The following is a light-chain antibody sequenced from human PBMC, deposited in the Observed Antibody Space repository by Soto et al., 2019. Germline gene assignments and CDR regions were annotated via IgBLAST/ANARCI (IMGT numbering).Light chain of an antibody. Sequence: QSVLTQAASVTGFPGQSITISCTGSSSDIGAYNYVSWYQQHPGKAPKLLIYDLTNRPSGVSNRFSASKSGSTASLTISGLQAEDEADYYCSSYTTSRIRMFGGGTRLTVL. J-gene: IGLJ3*02. CDR1: SSDIGAYNY. CDR2: DLT. V-gene: IGLV2-14*03. CDR3: SSYTTSRIRM.